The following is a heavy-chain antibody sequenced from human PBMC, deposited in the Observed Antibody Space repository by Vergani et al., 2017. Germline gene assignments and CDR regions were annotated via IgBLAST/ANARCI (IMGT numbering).Heavy chain of an antibody. J-gene: IGHJ6*03. Sequence: QVQLQQWGGGLLKPSETLSLTCVVNGGSFTSYHWTRLRQSPGEGLEWVGDIDHTGRPDYNPSLKSRLTMSVDKSRNQFSLTLNSVTATDTAIYFCARVNTETNGHLYYYYYMDVWGQGTAVTVS. V-gene: IGHV4-34*01. CDR2: IDHTGRP. CDR1: GGSFTSYH. CDR3: ARVNTETNGHLYYYYYMDV. D-gene: IGHD4-11*01.